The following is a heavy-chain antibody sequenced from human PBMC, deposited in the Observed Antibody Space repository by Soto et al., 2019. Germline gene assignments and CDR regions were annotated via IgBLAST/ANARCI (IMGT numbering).Heavy chain of an antibody. Sequence: GGSLSLSCATSRLTFSNYAMSWVRQAPGGGLEWVSSMSGSSSTTYYADSVKGRFTISRDRSKNTLYLQMSSLRAEDTALYYCAKSQERELPRVIDFWGQGTLVTVSS. J-gene: IGHJ4*02. D-gene: IGHD1-7*01. CDR3: AKSQERELPRVIDF. V-gene: IGHV3-23*01. CDR1: RLTFSNYA. CDR2: MSGSSSTT.